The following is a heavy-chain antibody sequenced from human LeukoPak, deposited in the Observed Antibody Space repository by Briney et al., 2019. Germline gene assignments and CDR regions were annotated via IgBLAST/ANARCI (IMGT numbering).Heavy chain of an antibody. D-gene: IGHD2-2*01. CDR2: MNPNSGNT. CDR3: ARVIVVVPAAKVWFDP. J-gene: IGHJ5*02. CDR1: GYTFTSYD. Sequence: AASVKVSCKASGYTFTSYDTNWVRQATGQGLEWMGWMNPNSGNTGYAQKFQGRVTITRNTSISTAYLELSSLRSEDTAVYYCARVIVVVPAAKVWFDPWGQGTLVTVSS. V-gene: IGHV1-8*01.